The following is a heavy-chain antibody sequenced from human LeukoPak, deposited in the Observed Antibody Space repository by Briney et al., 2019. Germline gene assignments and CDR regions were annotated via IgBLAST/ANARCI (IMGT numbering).Heavy chain of an antibody. J-gene: IGHJ6*02. CDR2: IYYSGRT. CDR1: GGSISSYY. V-gene: IGHV4-59*01. CDR3: ARDKWAVAGNYYYYGMDV. D-gene: IGHD6-19*01. Sequence: SETLSLTCTVSGGSISSYYWSWIRQPPGKGPEWIGYIYYSGRTNYNPSLKSRVTISVDTSKNQFSLKLSSVTAADTAVYYCARDKWAVAGNYYYYGMDVWGRGTTVTVSS.